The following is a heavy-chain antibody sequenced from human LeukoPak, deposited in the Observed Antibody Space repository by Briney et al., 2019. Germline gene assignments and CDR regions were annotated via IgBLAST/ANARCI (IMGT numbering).Heavy chain of an antibody. Sequence: GGSLRLSCAASGFTFSSYAMSWVRQAPGKGLEWVSVISGSGGSTYYADSVKGRFTISRDNSKNTLYLQMNSQRAEDTAVYDCATWKYSSPYYFDYWGQGTLVTVSS. CDR3: ATWKYSSPYYFDY. CDR2: ISGSGGST. J-gene: IGHJ4*02. CDR1: GFTFSSYA. D-gene: IGHD6-6*01. V-gene: IGHV3-23*01.